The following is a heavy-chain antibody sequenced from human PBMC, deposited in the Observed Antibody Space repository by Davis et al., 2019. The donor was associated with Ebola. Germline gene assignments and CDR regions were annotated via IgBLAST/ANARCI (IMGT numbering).Heavy chain of an antibody. V-gene: IGHV4-34*01. CDR2: INHSGST. CDR1: GGSFSGYY. D-gene: IGHD4-23*01. J-gene: IGHJ5*02. Sequence: PSETLSLTCAVYGGSFSGYYWSWIRQPPGKGLEWIGEINHSGSTNYNPSLKSRVTISVDTSKNQFSLKLSSVTAADTAVYYCARGGGTVAWFDPWGQGTLVTVSS. CDR3: ARGGGTVAWFDP.